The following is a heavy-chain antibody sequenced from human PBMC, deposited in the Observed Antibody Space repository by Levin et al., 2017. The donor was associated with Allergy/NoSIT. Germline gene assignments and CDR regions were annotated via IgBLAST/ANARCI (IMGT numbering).Heavy chain of an antibody. CDR2: IYNSGST. V-gene: IGHV4-39*01. Sequence: SETLSLTCTVSGGSISSSISYWGWIRQAPGKGLEWIGSIYNSGSTYYNPSLKSRVTTSVYTSKNQFSLNLISVTAADTAVYYCARQCYDILTGYYNFDYWGQGTLVTVSS. CDR3: ARQCYDILTGYYNFDY. D-gene: IGHD3-9*01. J-gene: IGHJ4*02. CDR1: GGSISSSISY.